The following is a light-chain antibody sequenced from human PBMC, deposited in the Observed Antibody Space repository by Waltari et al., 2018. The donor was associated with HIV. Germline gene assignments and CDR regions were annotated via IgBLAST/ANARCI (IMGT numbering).Light chain of an antibody. CDR3: QQSGSSPGT. V-gene: IGKV3-20*01. Sequence: EIALTQSPGTLSLSQGERATLSCRASQTVSSSYLAWYQQKPGQAPRLLIYGASSRATGIPDRFSGSGSGTDFTLTISRLEPEDFAVYYCQQSGSSPGTFGQGTKLEIK. CDR2: GAS. J-gene: IGKJ2*01. CDR1: QTVSSSY.